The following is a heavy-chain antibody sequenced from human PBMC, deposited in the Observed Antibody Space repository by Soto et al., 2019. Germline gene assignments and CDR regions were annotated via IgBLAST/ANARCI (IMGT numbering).Heavy chain of an antibody. J-gene: IGHJ4*02. CDR2: INVGNGNA. V-gene: IGHV1-3*01. CDR1: GYTYTEYP. CDR3: TGSYERGY. D-gene: IGHD3-3*01. Sequence: QVQLVQSGAEVKKPGASVKVSCKTSGYTYTEYPIHWVRQAPGQGLEWMGWINVGNGNAKYSQKFQGRVTMTRDTSASNVYMELSSLGSGDTAVYYCTGSYERGYWGQGTLVSVSS.